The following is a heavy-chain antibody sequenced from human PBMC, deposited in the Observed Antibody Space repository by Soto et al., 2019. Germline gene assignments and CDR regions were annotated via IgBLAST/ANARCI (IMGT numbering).Heavy chain of an antibody. CDR1: GDSVSSKSAA. D-gene: IGHD1-26*01. CDR3: TRALSGSYDS. Sequence: PSQTLSLTCAVSGDSVSSKSAAWNWIRQSPSRGLEWLGRTYYRSKWSTDYAVSVKSRITINPDTSKNQFSLQLNSVTPEDTAVYYCTRALSGSYDSWGQGTLVTVS. J-gene: IGHJ5*01. CDR2: TYYRSKWST. V-gene: IGHV6-1*01.